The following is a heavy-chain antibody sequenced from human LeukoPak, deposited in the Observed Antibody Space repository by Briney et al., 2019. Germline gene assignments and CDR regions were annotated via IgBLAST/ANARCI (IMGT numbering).Heavy chain of an antibody. J-gene: IGHJ4*02. Sequence: GESLKISCKGSGYSFSNYWIGWVRQMPGKGLDWMGIINPGDSDTRYNPSFQGQVTLSADKCISTAHLQWSRLKASDSGMYYCARLGSGSDWATIEYWGQGTLVTVSS. D-gene: IGHD6-19*01. CDR1: GYSFSNYW. V-gene: IGHV5-51*01. CDR2: INPGDSDT. CDR3: ARLGSGSDWATIEY.